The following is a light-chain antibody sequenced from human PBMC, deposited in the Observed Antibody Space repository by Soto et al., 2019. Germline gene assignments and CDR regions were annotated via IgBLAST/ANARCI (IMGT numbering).Light chain of an antibody. CDR1: QSISSW. CDR2: AAS. Sequence: PSTLSASLGDRVSVTCLSSQSISSWLAWYHQKPGKAPKLLIYAASSLQSGVPSRFSGSGSGTDFTLTISSLQPEDFATYYCQQSYSTPPRYTFGQGTKVDIK. V-gene: IGKV1-39*01. CDR3: QQSYSTPPRYT. J-gene: IGKJ2*01.